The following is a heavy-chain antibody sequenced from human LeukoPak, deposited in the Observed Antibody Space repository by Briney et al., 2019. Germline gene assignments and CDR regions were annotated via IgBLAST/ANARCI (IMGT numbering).Heavy chain of an antibody. J-gene: IGHJ6*03. CDR2: IRSKAYGGTT. CDR1: GFTFGDYA. CDR3: TRDPTRYCSSTSCYTTPYYYYMDV. Sequence: PGGSLRLSCTASGFTFGDYAMSWVRQAPGKGLEWVGFIRSKAYGGTTEYAASVKGRFTISRDDSKSIAYLQMNSLKTEDTAVYYCTRDPTRYCSSTSCYTTPYYYYMDVWGKGTTVTVSS. V-gene: IGHV3-49*04. D-gene: IGHD2-2*02.